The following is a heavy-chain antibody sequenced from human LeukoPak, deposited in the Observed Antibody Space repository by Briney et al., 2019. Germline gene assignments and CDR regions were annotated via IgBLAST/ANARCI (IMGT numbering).Heavy chain of an antibody. CDR3: ARAHCTNGVCYSGY. Sequence: SETLSLTCAVSGYSISSGYYWGWIRQPPGKGLEWIGSIYHSGSTYYNPSLKSRVTISVDTSKNQFSLKLSSVTAADTAVYYCARAHCTNGVCYSGYWGQGTLVTVSS. J-gene: IGHJ4*02. V-gene: IGHV4-38-2*01. CDR1: GYSISSGYY. CDR2: IYHSGST. D-gene: IGHD2-8*01.